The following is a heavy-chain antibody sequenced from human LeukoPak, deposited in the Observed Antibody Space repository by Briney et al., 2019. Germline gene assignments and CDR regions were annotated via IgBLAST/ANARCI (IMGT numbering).Heavy chain of an antibody. CDR3: ARRYYYDSSDYPLYDY. CDR1: GFSLSTNAMC. Sequence: SGPALVKATQTVTLTCTFSGFSLSTNAMCVSWIRPPPGKALEWLARIDWDDDKYYSTSLKTRLTISKDTSKNQVVLTMTNMDPVDTATYYCARRYYYDSSDYPLYDYWGQGTLVTVSS. J-gene: IGHJ4*02. V-gene: IGHV2-70*11. CDR2: IDWDDDK. D-gene: IGHD3-22*01.